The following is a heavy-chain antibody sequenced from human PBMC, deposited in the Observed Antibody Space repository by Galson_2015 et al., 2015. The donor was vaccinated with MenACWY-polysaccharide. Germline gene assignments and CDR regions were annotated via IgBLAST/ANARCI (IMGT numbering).Heavy chain of an antibody. V-gene: IGHV3-23*01. CDR2: VSASGGST. J-gene: IGHJ4*02. D-gene: IGHD5-24*01. CDR1: GFTFSSYA. CDR3: ASGRTDGYNPPGGVEDY. Sequence: SLRLSCAVSGFTFSSYAMSWVRQAPGKGLEWVSGVSASGGSTVYTDPAKGRFTMSRDNSKNALYLQMNSLRTEDTAVYHCASGRTDGYNPPGGVEDYWGQGTLVTVSS.